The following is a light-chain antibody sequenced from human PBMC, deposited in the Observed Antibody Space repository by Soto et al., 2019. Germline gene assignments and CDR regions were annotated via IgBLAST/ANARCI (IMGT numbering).Light chain of an antibody. CDR1: SSDVGGYNY. CDR3: SSYAGNSNV. Sequence: QSVLTQPPSASGSPGQSVAISCTGTSSDVGGYNYVSWYQRHPGKAPKLMIYGVNKRPSGVPDRFSGSKSGNTASLTVSGLQAEDEADYYCSSYAGNSNVFGTGTKVTVL. J-gene: IGLJ1*01. V-gene: IGLV2-8*01. CDR2: GVN.